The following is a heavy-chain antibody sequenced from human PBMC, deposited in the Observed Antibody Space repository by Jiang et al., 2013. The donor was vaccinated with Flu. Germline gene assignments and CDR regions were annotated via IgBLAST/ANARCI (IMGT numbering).Heavy chain of an antibody. D-gene: IGHD3-22*01. Sequence: PGLVKPSQTLSLTCTVSGGSISSGGYYWSWIRQHPGKGLEWIGYIYYSGSTYYNPSLKSRVTISVDTSKNQFSLKLSSVTAADTAVYYCARFYRPNYYDSSGQNYFDYWGQGTLVTVSS. CDR3: ARFYRPNYYDSSGQNYFDY. CDR1: GGSISSGGYY. V-gene: IGHV4-31*03. J-gene: IGHJ4*02. CDR2: IYYSGST.